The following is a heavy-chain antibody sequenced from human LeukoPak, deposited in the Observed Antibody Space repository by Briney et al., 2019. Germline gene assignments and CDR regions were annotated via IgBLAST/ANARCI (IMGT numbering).Heavy chain of an antibody. CDR2: IYYSGST. J-gene: IGHJ4*02. D-gene: IGHD2-8*01. Sequence: SETLSLTCTASVGSPSAVYWTSIRQPPGKGLEWIGHIYYSGSTNYNPSLESRVIISIDTSQNQFSLKLSSLTAADTAVYYCARDAGSMRYRKTLALEYWDQGTLVTVSS. V-gene: IGHV4-59*01. CDR3: ARDAGSMRYRKTLALEY. CDR1: VGSPSAVY.